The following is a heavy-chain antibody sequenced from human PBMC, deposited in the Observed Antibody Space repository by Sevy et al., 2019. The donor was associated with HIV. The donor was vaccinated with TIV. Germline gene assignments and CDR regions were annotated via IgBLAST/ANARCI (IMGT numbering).Heavy chain of an antibody. CDR3: ASYTTGSRGDY. Sequence: ASVKVSCKASGYSITRYYMHWVRQAPGQGLEWMGIINPSDGGTTYAQKFQGRVTMTTNTSTSTVYMELSSLRCEDTAVYYCASYTTGSRGDYWDQGTLVTVSS. CDR1: GYSITRYY. CDR2: INPSDGGT. V-gene: IGHV1-46*01. J-gene: IGHJ4*02. D-gene: IGHD1-1*01.